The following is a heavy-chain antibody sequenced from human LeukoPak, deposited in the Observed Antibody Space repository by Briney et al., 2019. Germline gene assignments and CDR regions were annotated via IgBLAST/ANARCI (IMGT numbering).Heavy chain of an antibody. J-gene: IGHJ5*02. Sequence: SETLSLTCTVSGGSISSSSYYWGWIRQPPGKGLEWTGSIYYSGSTYYNPSLKSRVTISVDTSKNQFSLKLSSVTAADTAVYYCASWVQGEVQLERREDWFDPWGQGTLVTVSS. CDR2: IYYSGST. CDR1: GGSISSSSYY. V-gene: IGHV4-39*01. CDR3: ASWVQGEVQLERREDWFDP. D-gene: IGHD1-1*01.